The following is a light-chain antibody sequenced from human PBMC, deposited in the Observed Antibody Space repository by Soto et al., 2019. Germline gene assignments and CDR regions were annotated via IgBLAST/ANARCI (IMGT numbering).Light chain of an antibody. CDR1: QTVLSTSNNRDY. Sequence: DIVMTQSPDSLAVSLGERATINCKSSQTVLSTSNNRDYLAWYQQKPGQPPKLLINWASTRLSGVPDRFSSSGSGTDFTLTISSLQAEDVAVYYCQHYLDFPLTFGGGTSVEIK. CDR2: WAS. V-gene: IGKV4-1*01. J-gene: IGKJ4*01. CDR3: QHYLDFPLT.